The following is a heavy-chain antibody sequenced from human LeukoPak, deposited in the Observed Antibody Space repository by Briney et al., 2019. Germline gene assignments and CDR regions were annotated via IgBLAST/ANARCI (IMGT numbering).Heavy chain of an antibody. CDR3: ARQVTGTTERDYYFDY. CDR1: GGSISSSSYY. D-gene: IGHD1-20*01. CDR2: IYYSGST. V-gene: IGHV4-39*01. J-gene: IGHJ4*02. Sequence: PSETLSLTCTVSGGSISSSSYYWGWIRQPPGKGLEWIGSIYYSGSTYYNPSLKSRVTISVDTSKNQFSLKLSSVTAADTAVYYCARQVTGTTERDYYFDYWGQGTLVTVSS.